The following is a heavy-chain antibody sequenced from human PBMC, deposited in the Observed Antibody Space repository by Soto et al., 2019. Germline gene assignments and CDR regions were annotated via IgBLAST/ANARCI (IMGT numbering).Heavy chain of an antibody. J-gene: IGHJ4*02. Sequence: QVQLVESGGGVVQPGRSLRLSCAASGFSFSSYGMHGVRQAPGKGLEWVALIWSDGSKKYYADSVKGRFTISRDNSKNTLYLEINSLRAEDTAVYYCARAAGATVVPSLDHWGQGSLVTVSS. V-gene: IGHV3-33*01. CDR3: ARAAGATVVPSLDH. CDR2: IWSDGSKK. CDR1: GFSFSSYG. D-gene: IGHD4-17*01.